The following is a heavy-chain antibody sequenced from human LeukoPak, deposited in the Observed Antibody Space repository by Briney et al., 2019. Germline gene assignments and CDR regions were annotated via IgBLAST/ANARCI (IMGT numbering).Heavy chain of an antibody. J-gene: IGHJ4*02. Sequence: SVTVSCTASGGTFSIYDISWVRQAPGQGLEWMGGITPMFGTANYAQKFQGRVTITAVESMSTAYMELSSLRSEDTAVYYCARGWLAETTVVTPYNYWGQGTLVTVSS. CDR3: ARGWLAETTVVTPYNY. D-gene: IGHD4-23*01. V-gene: IGHV1-69*13. CDR1: GGTFSIYD. CDR2: ITPMFGTA.